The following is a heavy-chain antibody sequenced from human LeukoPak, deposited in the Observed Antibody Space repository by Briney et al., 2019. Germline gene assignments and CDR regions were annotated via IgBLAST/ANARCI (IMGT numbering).Heavy chain of an antibody. Sequence: SETLSLTCTVSGGSVSSGTYYWSWIRQPPGKGLEWIGYIYYSGSTNYNPSLKSRVTISVDTSKNQCSLKLSSVTTADTAVYYCARGGRYFDWVIDYWGQGTLVTVSS. D-gene: IGHD3-9*01. J-gene: IGHJ4*02. V-gene: IGHV4-61*01. CDR2: IYYSGST. CDR3: ARGGRYFDWVIDY. CDR1: GGSVSSGTYY.